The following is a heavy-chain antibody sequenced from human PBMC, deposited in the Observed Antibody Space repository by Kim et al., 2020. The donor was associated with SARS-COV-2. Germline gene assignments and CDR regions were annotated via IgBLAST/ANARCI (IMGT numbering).Heavy chain of an antibody. CDR1: GGTFSSYA. CDR2: IIPIFGTA. D-gene: IGHD3-22*01. CDR3: ARDPTYYYDSSGYYFDY. Sequence: SVKVSCKASGGTFSSYAISWVRQAPGQGLEWMGGIIPIFGTANYAQKFQGRVTITADESTSTAYMELSSLRSEDTAVYYCARDPTYYYDSSGYYFDYWGQGTLVTVSS. J-gene: IGHJ4*02. V-gene: IGHV1-69*13.